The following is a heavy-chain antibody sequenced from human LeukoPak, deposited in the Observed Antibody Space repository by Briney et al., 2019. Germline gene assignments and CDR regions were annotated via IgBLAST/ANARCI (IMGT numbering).Heavy chain of an antibody. CDR1: GYTFTSYD. V-gene: IGHV1-2*02. CDR3: ARLVHSGVGEDDY. Sequence: GASVKVSCKASGYTFTSYDINWVRQAPGQGLEWMGWINPYSGDTNYAQKFQGRVTVTRDTSISTAYMELSRLKSDDTAVYYCARLVHSGVGEDDYWGQGTLVTVSS. CDR2: INPYSGDT. J-gene: IGHJ4*02. D-gene: IGHD3-16*01.